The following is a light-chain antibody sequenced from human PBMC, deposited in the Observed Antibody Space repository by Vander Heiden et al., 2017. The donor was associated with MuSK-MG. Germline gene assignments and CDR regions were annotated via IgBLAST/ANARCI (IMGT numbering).Light chain of an antibody. CDR3: AAWDDSLNGLV. J-gene: IGLJ3*02. CDR1: SSNIGSNT. V-gene: IGLV1-44*01. Sequence: QSVLTQPPSASGTPGQRVTISGSGSSSNIGSNTVNWYQQLPGTAPKLLIVSNNQRPSGVPDRFSCSKSGTSASLDISGLQSEDEADDYCAAWDDSLNGLVFGGGTKLTVL. CDR2: SNN.